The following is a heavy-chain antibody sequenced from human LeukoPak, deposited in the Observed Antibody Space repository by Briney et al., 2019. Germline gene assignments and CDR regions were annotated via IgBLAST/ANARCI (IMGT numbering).Heavy chain of an antibody. D-gene: IGHD2-15*01. CDR2: MSGYNGNT. CDR3: ARASYCSGGSCYMDY. CDR1: GYTFTSYA. Sequence: GASVTVSFTASGYTFTSYAMSGVRQAPGQGMEGMGWMSGYNGNTNYAQKLQGRVSMTTDTSTSTAYMEMRSMRSADTAVYYCARASYCSGGSCYMDYWGQGALVTVSS. V-gene: IGHV1-18*01. J-gene: IGHJ4*02.